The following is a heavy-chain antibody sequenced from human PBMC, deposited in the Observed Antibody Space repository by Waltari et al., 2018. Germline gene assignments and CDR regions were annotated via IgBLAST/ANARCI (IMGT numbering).Heavy chain of an antibody. CDR3: ARRVTVAAALFFDY. Sequence: QLQLQESGPGLVKPSETLSLTCTVSGGSISSSSYYWGWIRQPPGKGLEWIGSIYYSGSTYYNPSLKSRVTISVDTSKNQFSLKRSSVTAADTAVYYCARRVTVAAALFFDYWGQGTLVTVSS. V-gene: IGHV4-39*01. J-gene: IGHJ4*02. CDR2: IYYSGST. CDR1: GGSISSSSYY. D-gene: IGHD6-13*01.